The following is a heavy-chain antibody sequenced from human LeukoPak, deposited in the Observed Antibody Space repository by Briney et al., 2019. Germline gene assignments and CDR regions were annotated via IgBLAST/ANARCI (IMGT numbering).Heavy chain of an antibody. CDR2: IKQDGSEK. J-gene: IGHJ6*03. CDR3: AKRGEDARSGFWSGYSHPDYYMDV. V-gene: IGHV3-7*03. Sequence: GGSLRLSCAASGFTFSSYWMSWVRQAPGKGLEWVANIKQDGSEKYYVDSVKGRFTISRDNAKNTLYLQMNSLRAEDTAVYYCAKRGEDARSGFWSGYSHPDYYMDVWGKGTTVTVSS. CDR1: GFTFSSYW. D-gene: IGHD3-3*01.